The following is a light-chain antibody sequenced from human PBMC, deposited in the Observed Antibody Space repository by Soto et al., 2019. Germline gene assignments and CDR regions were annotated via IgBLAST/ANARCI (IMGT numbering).Light chain of an antibody. CDR3: QQGTALMYT. Sequence: DIQMTQSPSSLSASVGYRVTITCRATQDVRTYLAWYQQRPGKAPKLLIYAASTLQSGVPPRFIGSGSGTDFTLTISNLQPEDFATYYCQQGTALMYTFGQGTKLEIK. CDR1: QDVRTY. J-gene: IGKJ2*01. CDR2: AAS. V-gene: IGKV1D-12*01.